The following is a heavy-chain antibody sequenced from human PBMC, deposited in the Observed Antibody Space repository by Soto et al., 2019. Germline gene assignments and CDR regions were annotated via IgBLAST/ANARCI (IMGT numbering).Heavy chain of an antibody. V-gene: IGHV1-3*04. J-gene: IGHJ4*02. CDR3: VKFSGIPV. Sequence: ASVKVSCKTSGYTFTYYALHWVRQAPGQRLEWMGWINTGNGNTKYSQKFQGRVTITRDTSATTLYMELSSLRSEDTTVYYCVKFSGIPVWGQGTLVTVSS. D-gene: IGHD1-1*01. CDR1: GYTFTYYA. CDR2: INTGNGNT.